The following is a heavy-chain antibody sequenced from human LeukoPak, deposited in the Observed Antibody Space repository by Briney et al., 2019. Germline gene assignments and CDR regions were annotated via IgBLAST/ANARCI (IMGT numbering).Heavy chain of an antibody. Sequence: GGSLRPSCAASGFTFSNYRINWLRQAPGKGLEWVSSIGSSGSYIYYADSVRGRFTISRDNAKNSLYLQMNSLRAEDTAVYYCARDITYLSKNWFDPWGQGTLVTVSS. CDR3: ARDITYLSKNWFDP. J-gene: IGHJ5*02. V-gene: IGHV3-21*01. CDR1: GFTFSNYR. D-gene: IGHD2/OR15-2a*01. CDR2: IGSSGSYI.